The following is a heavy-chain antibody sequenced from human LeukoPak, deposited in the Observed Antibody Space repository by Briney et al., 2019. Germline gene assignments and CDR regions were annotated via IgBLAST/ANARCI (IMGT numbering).Heavy chain of an antibody. J-gene: IGHJ4*02. D-gene: IGHD6-13*01. Sequence: GGSLRLSCTASGFTFGDYAITWVRQAPGKGLEWVGFIRDKDYGGTTEYVASVKGRFTISRDDSKSVAYLQMNSLKTEDTAVYYCTRGRWGAAARIDYWGQGTLVTVSS. CDR1: GFTFGDYA. CDR3: TRGRWGAAARIDY. V-gene: IGHV3-49*04. CDR2: IRDKDYGGTT.